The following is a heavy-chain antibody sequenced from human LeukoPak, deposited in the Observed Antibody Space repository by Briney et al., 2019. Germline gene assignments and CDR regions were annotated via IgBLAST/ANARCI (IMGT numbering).Heavy chain of an antibody. CDR2: TYYRSKRYT. J-gene: IGHJ5*02. D-gene: IGHD3-10*02. CDR1: GDTVSSNSAG. CDR3: AKGGLVRGARFPTQGFDP. Sequence: SQSLSLTCAISGDTVSSNSAGWNWIRQSPSRGLDWRGRTYYRSKRYTDIAKSVEGRMTINADKSTNQRSLQLNSVIPEDNAVYYCAKGGLVRGARFPTQGFDPWGQGTLVTVSS. V-gene: IGHV6-1*01.